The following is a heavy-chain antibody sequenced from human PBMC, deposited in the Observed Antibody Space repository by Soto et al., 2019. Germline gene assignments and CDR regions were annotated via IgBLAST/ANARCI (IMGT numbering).Heavy chain of an antibody. V-gene: IGHV1-18*01. Sequence: ASVKVSCKASGYTFTSYGISWVRQAPGQGLEWMGWISAYNGNTNYAQKLQGRVTMTTDTSTSTAYMELRSLRSDDTAVYYCARDLKGYSSSWTSKFDPWGQGTLVTVSS. CDR1: GYTFTSYG. CDR3: ARDLKGYSSSWTSKFDP. J-gene: IGHJ5*02. D-gene: IGHD6-13*01. CDR2: ISAYNGNT.